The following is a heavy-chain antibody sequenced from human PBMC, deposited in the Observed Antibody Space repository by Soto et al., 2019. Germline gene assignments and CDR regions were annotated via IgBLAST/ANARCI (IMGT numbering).Heavy chain of an antibody. J-gene: IGHJ4*02. CDR2: TRKKVNGYTT. D-gene: IGHD1-26*01. CDR1: GFTFSDHY. CDR3: VRVSGNCNFDY. V-gene: IGHV3-72*01. Sequence: EVQLVESGGGLVQPGGSPRLSCAASGFTFSDHYMDWVRQVPGKGLEWVGRTRKKVNGYTTEYAASVKGRFTISRDDSNNSLYLQMNSLKIEDTAVYYCVRVSGNCNFDYWGQGTLVTVSS.